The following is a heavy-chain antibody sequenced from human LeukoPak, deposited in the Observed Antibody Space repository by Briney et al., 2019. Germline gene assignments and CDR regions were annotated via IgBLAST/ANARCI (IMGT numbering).Heavy chain of an antibody. Sequence: PSETLSLTCTVSGGSISSGGYYWSWIRQHPGKGLEWIGRIYTSGSTNYNPSLKSRVTMSVDTSKNQFSLKLSSVTAADTAVYYCARAGTRSKTETGTAFDYWGQGTLVTVSS. CDR2: IYTSGST. D-gene: IGHD1-7*01. V-gene: IGHV4-61*02. J-gene: IGHJ4*02. CDR1: GGSISSGGYY. CDR3: ARAGTRSKTETGTAFDY.